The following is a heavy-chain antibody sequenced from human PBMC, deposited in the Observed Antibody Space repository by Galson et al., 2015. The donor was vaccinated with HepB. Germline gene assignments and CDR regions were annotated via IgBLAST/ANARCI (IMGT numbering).Heavy chain of an antibody. Sequence: SLRLSCAASGFTFSSYSMNGVRQAPRKGLEWVSSISSSSSYIYYADSVKGRFTISRDNAKNSLYLQMNSLRADDTAVYYCARDTAIVVEYYYYYYMDVWGKGTTVTVSS. CDR2: ISSSSSYI. CDR1: GFTFSSYS. V-gene: IGHV3-21*01. D-gene: IGHD2-2*01. J-gene: IGHJ6*03. CDR3: ARDTAIVVEYYYYYYMDV.